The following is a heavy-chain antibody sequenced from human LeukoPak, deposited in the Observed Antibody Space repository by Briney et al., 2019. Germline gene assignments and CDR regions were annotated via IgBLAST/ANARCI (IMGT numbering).Heavy chain of an antibody. D-gene: IGHD3-22*01. CDR3: VRDDDRPDNGLDY. CDR2: ITGSGGST. V-gene: IGHV3-23*01. Sequence: GGSLRLSCVASGLTFSSHAMTWVRQTPGKGLEWASGITGSGGSTYHAESVKGRFTISRDNSKNTLYLQMNSLRAEDTAVYYCVRDDDRPDNGLDYWGQGTLVTVSS. J-gene: IGHJ4*02. CDR1: GLTFSSHA.